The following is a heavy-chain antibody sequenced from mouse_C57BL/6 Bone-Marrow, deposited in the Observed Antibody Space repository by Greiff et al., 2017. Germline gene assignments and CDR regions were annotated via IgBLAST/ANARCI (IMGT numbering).Heavy chain of an antibody. V-gene: IGHV1-59*01. D-gene: IGHD3-3*01. CDR3: ARGVGQGH. J-gene: IGHJ3*01. CDR1: GYTFTSYW. Sequence: VQLQQPGAELVRPGTSVKLSCKASGYTFTSYWMHWVKQRPGQGLEWIGVIDPSDSYTNYNQKFKGKATLTVDTSSSTAYMERSSLTSEDSAVYYCARGVGQGHWGQGTLVTVSA. CDR2: IDPSDSYT.